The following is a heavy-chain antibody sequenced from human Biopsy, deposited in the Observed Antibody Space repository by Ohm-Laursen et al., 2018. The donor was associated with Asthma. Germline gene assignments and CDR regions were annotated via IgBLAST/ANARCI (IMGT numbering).Heavy chain of an antibody. J-gene: IGHJ6*02. D-gene: IGHD3-10*01. CDR2: ISVYNGNT. CDR3: ARAVDYSHYYGIDV. V-gene: IGHV1-18*01. CDR1: GYTFNSAG. Sequence: SEKPSRNVSGYTFNSAGITWVRLAPGQGLGWMGWISVYNGNTKVAQKLQDRVTMITDTSTSTAYMEFSSLRSDDTAVYFCARAVDYSHYYGIDVWGQGTTVTVS.